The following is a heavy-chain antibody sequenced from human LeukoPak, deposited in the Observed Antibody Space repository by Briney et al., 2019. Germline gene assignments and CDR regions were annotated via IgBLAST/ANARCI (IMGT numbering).Heavy chain of an antibody. V-gene: IGHV4-59*01. CDR1: GGSISSYY. CDR2: IYYSGST. J-gene: IGHJ4*02. D-gene: IGHD3-16*01. Sequence: PSETLSFTCTVSGGSISSYYWSWIRQPPGKGREGFGYIYYSGSTNYNSSLKSRVTISLDTSKNQCSLKLTSVPAADTAVYYCASSLGEALDYWGQGTLVTVSS. CDR3: ASSLGEALDY.